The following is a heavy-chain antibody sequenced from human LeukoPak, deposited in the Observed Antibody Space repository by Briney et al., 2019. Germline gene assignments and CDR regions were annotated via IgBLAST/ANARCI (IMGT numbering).Heavy chain of an antibody. D-gene: IGHD6-19*01. CDR3: ARAAVADTFDY. V-gene: IGHV4-59*01. CDR2: IYDSGST. CDR1: GGSISNYY. J-gene: IGHJ4*02. Sequence: SETLSLTCTVSGGSISNYYWSWIRQPPGKGLEWIGYIYDSGSTNYNPSLKSRVTISVDTSKNQFSLKLSSVTAADTAMYYCARAAVADTFDYLGQGTLVTVSS.